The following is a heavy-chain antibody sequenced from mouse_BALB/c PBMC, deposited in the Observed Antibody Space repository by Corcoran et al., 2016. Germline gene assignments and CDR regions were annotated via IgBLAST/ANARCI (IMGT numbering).Heavy chain of an antibody. D-gene: IGHD1-1*01. J-gene: IGHJ2*01. V-gene: IGHV14-1*02. CDR2: IDPENGNT. CDR3: ASTVVAHFDY. CDR1: GFNIKDYY. Sequence: EVQLQQSGAELVRPGALVKLACKASGFNIKDYYMHWVKQRPEQGLEWIGWIDPENGNTIYEPKFEGKASITADTSSNTAYLQLSSLTSEDTAVYYCASTVVAHFDYWGQGTTLTVSS.